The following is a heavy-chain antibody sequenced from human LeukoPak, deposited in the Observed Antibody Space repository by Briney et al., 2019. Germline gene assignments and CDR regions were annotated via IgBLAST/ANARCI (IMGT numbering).Heavy chain of an antibody. D-gene: IGHD1/OR15-1a*01. Sequence: SETLSLTCTVSGGSINSGDYSWSRIRQHPGKGLEWIGYIFYSGHTYYNPSLKSRVTMSVDTSKNQFSLRLTSVTAADTAVYYCAKAYSWNNVFDPWGQGTLVTVSS. J-gene: IGHJ5*02. CDR1: GGSINSGDYS. CDR2: IFYSGHT. V-gene: IGHV4-30-4*08. CDR3: AKAYSWNNVFDP.